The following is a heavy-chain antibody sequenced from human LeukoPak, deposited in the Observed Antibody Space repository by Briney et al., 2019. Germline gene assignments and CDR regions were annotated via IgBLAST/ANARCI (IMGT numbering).Heavy chain of an antibody. CDR1: GGSFSGYY. Sequence: PSETLSLTCAVYGGSFSGYYWSWIRQPPGKGLEWIGSIYYSGSTYYNPSLKSRVTISVDTSKNQFSLKLSSVTAADTAVYYCARRYGSGSYNYYYYYMDVWGKGTTVTVSS. D-gene: IGHD3-10*01. J-gene: IGHJ6*03. CDR2: IYYSGST. V-gene: IGHV4-34*01. CDR3: ARRYGSGSYNYYYYYMDV.